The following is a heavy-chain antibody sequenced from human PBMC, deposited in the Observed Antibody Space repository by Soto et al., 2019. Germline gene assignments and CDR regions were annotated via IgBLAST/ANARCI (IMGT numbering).Heavy chain of an antibody. D-gene: IGHD6-19*01. CDR3: ARSEAVAAPLFGY. CDR2: IYNSGRGST. J-gene: IGHJ4*02. CDR1: GSSMTTYY. Sequence: SETLSLTCSVSGSSMTTYYWHWIRQAPGKGLEWIGFIYNSGRGSTGSNPSLKSRVTISVDTSKNQFSLKLSSVTAADTAVYYCARSEAVAAPLFGYWGQGTLVTVSS. V-gene: IGHV4-59*08.